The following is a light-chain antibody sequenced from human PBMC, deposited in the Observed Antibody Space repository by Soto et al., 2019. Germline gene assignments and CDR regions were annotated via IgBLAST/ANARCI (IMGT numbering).Light chain of an antibody. CDR1: QSISNY. CDR2: AAS. Sequence: DIQMTQSPSSLSASVGDRVSITCRASQSISNYVNWYQQKPGKAPKLLIYAASNLQSGVPLRFSGSRSGTEFTLTISSLQSEDFAVYYCQQYNNWPWTFGQGTKVDIK. V-gene: IGKV1-39*01. CDR3: QQYNNWPWT. J-gene: IGKJ1*01.